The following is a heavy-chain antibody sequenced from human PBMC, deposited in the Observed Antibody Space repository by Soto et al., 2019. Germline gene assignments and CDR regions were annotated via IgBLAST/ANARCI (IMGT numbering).Heavy chain of an antibody. Sequence: GGSLRLSCAASGFTFSSYSMNWVRQAPGKGLEWVSSISSSSSYRYYADSVKGRFTISRDNAKNSLYLQMNSLRAEDTAVYYCASWGSYYYDSSGYHDYWGQGTLVTVSS. V-gene: IGHV3-21*01. D-gene: IGHD3-22*01. CDR1: GFTFSSYS. CDR2: ISSSSSYR. J-gene: IGHJ4*02. CDR3: ASWGSYYYDSSGYHDY.